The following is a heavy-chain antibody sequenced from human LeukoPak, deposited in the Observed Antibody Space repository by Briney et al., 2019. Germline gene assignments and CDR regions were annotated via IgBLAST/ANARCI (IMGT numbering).Heavy chain of an antibody. CDR1: GFTFSTYA. V-gene: IGHV3-30*04. J-gene: IGHJ4*02. D-gene: IGHD3-3*01. Sequence: GGSLRLSCAASGFTFSTYAMHWVRQAPGKGLEWVAVISYDGSNKYYADSVKGRFTISRDNAKNSLYLQMNSLRAEDTAVYYCAREFLAGGYYFDYWGQGTLVTVSS. CDR3: AREFLAGGYYFDY. CDR2: ISYDGSNK.